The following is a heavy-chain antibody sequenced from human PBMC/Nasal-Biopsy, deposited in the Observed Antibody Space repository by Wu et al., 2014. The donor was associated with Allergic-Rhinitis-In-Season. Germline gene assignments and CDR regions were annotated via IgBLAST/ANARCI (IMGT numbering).Heavy chain of an antibody. Sequence: TLSLTCTVSGGSISNIISYWGWIRQPPGKGLEWIGTIYQSGSTYYNPSLKSRVTISEDTSKNQFSLKLSSMTAADTAVYYCARHSNSVNYFTYYMDVWGKGASVTVSS. CDR2: IYQSGST. CDR3: ARHSNSVNYFTYYMDV. J-gene: IGHJ6*03. V-gene: IGHV4-39*01. D-gene: IGHD2-8*01. CDR1: GGSISNIISY.